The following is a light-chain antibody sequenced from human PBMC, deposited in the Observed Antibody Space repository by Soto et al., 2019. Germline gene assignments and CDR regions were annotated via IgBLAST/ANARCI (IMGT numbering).Light chain of an antibody. CDR1: QSVSSSY. J-gene: IGKJ1*01. CDR3: QQYDNSPWA. Sequence: EIVLTQSPGTLSLSPGERATVSCRASQSVSSSYLAWYQQKPGQAPRLLIYGASSRATGIPDRFSGSGSGTDVTLTISRLEAEDFAVYYCQQYDNSPWAFGQGTKVEIK. V-gene: IGKV3-20*01. CDR2: GAS.